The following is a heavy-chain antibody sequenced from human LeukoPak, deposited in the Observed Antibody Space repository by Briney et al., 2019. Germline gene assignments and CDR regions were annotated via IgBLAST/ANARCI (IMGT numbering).Heavy chain of an antibody. V-gene: IGHV3-48*03. CDR2: ISPSGSYI. D-gene: IGHD2-8*02. J-gene: IGHJ4*02. CDR3: VRGEDPSTNRYWDY. Sequence: GGSLRLSCAASGFTFSSDEMNWVRQAPGKGLEWISYISPSGSYIFYADSVKGRFTISRDNTKNSLYLQMNSLRVEDTAVYYCVRGEDPSTNRYWDYWGQGTLVTVSS. CDR1: GFTFSSDE.